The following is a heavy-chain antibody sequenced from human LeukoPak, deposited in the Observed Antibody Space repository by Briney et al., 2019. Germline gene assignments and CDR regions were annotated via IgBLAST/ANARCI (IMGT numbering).Heavy chain of an antibody. D-gene: IGHD6-6*01. J-gene: IGHJ4*02. Sequence: GGSLRLSCAASGFTFSSYAMHWVRQAPGKGLEYVSAISSNGGSTYYANSVKGRFTISRDNSKNTLYLQMGSLRAEDMAVYYCARFSAAPDDYWGQGTLVTVSS. CDR3: ARFSAAPDDY. CDR2: ISSNGGST. V-gene: IGHV3-64*01. CDR1: GFTFSSYA.